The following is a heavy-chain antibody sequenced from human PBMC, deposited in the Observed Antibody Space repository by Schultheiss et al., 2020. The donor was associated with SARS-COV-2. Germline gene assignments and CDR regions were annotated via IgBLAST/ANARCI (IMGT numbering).Heavy chain of an antibody. D-gene: IGHD3-10*01. CDR1: GFTFSSYA. V-gene: IGHV3-30*04. CDR3: ATEDYGSGSYQYYFDY. J-gene: IGHJ4*02. Sequence: GGSLRLSCAASGFTFSSYAMHWVRQAPGKGLEWVAVISYDGSNKYYADSVKGRFTISRDNSKNTLYLQMNSLRAEDTAVYYCATEDYGSGSYQYYFDYWGRGTLVTVSS. CDR2: ISYDGSNK.